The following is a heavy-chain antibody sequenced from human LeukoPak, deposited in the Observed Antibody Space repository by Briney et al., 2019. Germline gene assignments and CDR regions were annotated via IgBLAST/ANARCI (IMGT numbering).Heavy chain of an antibody. Sequence: SETLSLTCSVSGGSISSYYWSWIRQPAGKGLEWIGRIYTSGSTNYNPSLKSRVTMSVDTSKNQFSLKLSSVTAADTAVYYCARDSEIAVAGTPPVYYHGMDVWGQGTTVTVSS. CDR2: IYTSGST. J-gene: IGHJ6*02. CDR1: GGSISSYY. D-gene: IGHD6-19*01. CDR3: ARDSEIAVAGTPPVYYHGMDV. V-gene: IGHV4-4*07.